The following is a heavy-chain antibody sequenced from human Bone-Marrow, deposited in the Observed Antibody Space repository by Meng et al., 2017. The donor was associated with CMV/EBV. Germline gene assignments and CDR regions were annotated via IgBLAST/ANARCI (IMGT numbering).Heavy chain of an antibody. CDR2: ISYDGSNK. V-gene: IGHV3-30-3*01. J-gene: IGHJ4*02. Sequence: GGSLRLSCAASGFTFSSYAMHWVRQAPGKGLEWVAVISYDGSNKYYADSVKGRFTISRDDSKYTLYLQMNSMRAEDTAMDYCAKEGAFLEWLYFDYWGQGTLVTVSS. CDR3: AKEGAFLEWLYFDY. D-gene: IGHD3-3*01. CDR1: GFTFSSYA.